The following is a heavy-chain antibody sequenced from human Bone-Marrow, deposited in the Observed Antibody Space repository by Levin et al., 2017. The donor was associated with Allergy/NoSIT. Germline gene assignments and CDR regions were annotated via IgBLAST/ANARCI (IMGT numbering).Heavy chain of an antibody. Sequence: GGSLRLSCAVSGFTFSDYGMHWVRQAPGKGLEWVPLISHRGSSKYQADSVKGRFTISRDNSKNMVFLQMNNLRTEDTAVYYCAKDSGFYGSGNYYAFDLWGQGTMVTVSS. V-gene: IGHV3-30*18. CDR3: AKDSGFYGSGNYYAFDL. D-gene: IGHD3-10*01. CDR1: GFTFSDYG. CDR2: ISHRGSSK. J-gene: IGHJ3*01.